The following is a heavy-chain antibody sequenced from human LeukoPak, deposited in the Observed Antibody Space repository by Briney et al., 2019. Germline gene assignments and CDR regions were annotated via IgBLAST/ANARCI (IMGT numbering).Heavy chain of an antibody. V-gene: IGHV1-69*13. CDR2: IIPIFGTA. CDR3: ARAARFLSWFDP. CDR1: GGTFSSYA. D-gene: IGHD3-3*01. Sequence: VASVKVSCKASGGTFSSYAISWVRQAPGQGLEWMGGIIPIFGTANYAQKLQGRVTITADESTSTAYMELSSLRSEDTAVYYCARAARFLSWFDPWGQGTLVTVSS. J-gene: IGHJ5*02.